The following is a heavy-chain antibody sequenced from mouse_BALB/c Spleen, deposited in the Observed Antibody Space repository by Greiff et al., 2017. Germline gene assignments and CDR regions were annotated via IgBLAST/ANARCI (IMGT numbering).Heavy chain of an antibody. Sequence: QVQLQQSGAELMKPGASVKISCKTTGYTFNTFWIDWVKQRPGHGLEWIGEILPGTTSTNYIEKFKGKATFTADTSSSTAYLQLSSLTSEDSAVYYCARVPTILVRDYFDYWGQGTTLTVSS. CDR3: ARVPTILVRDYFDY. V-gene: IGHV1-9*01. CDR1: GYTFNTFW. D-gene: IGHD5-1*01. CDR2: ILPGTTST. J-gene: IGHJ2*01.